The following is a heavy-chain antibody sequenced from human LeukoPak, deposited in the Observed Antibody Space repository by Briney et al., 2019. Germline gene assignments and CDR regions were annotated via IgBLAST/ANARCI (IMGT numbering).Heavy chain of an antibody. V-gene: IGHV3-23*01. CDR1: RLTFSSYA. CDR3: AKGLTAMIVVVISIDY. J-gene: IGHJ4*02. Sequence: GGSLRLSCAASRLTFSSYAMSWVRQAPGRGLEWVSAISESGTGTYYAEAVKGRFTISRDNSKNTLSLQMNSLRAEDTAIYYCAKGLTAMIVVVISIDYWGQGTLVTVSS. D-gene: IGHD3-22*01. CDR2: ISESGTGT.